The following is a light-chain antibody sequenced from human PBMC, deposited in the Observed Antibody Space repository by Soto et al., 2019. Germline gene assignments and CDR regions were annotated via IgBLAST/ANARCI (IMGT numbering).Light chain of an antibody. J-gene: IGKJ2*01. CDR3: QQYNNWPYT. CDR2: GAS. CDR1: QSVSSN. Sequence: IVMTQSPATLSVSPGERATLSCRASQSVSSNLAWYQQQPGQAPRILIYGASTRATGIPARFSGSGSGTEFTLTISRLQSEDFAVYYCQQYNNWPYTFGQGTKLEIK. V-gene: IGKV3-15*01.